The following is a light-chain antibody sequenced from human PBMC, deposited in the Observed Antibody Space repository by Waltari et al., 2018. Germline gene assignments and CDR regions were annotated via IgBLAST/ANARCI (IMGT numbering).Light chain of an antibody. CDR1: ALPKQY. J-gene: IGLJ2*01. CDR3: LSSDSSGYIGV. Sequence: SYELTQPPSVSVSPGQTARISCSGDALPKQYTYWYRQKPGQAPVVVIFKDTERPSGIPERFSGASYGTTVTLTISGVQAEDEADYYCLSSDSSGYIGVFGGGTKLTVL. CDR2: KDT. V-gene: IGLV3-25*03.